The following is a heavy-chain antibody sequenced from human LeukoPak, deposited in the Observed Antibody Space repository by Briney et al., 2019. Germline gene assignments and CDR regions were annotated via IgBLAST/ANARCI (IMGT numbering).Heavy chain of an antibody. Sequence: GGSLRLSCTASGFTFGDYAMSWVRQAPGKGLEWVSSISSSSTYIYYADSLEGRFTISRDNVRNSLYLQMNSLRAEDTAVYYCAGDYEGNLAFDIWGQGTMVTVSS. CDR2: ISSSSTYI. CDR1: GFTFGDYA. D-gene: IGHD4-23*01. CDR3: AGDYEGNLAFDI. J-gene: IGHJ3*02. V-gene: IGHV3-21*01.